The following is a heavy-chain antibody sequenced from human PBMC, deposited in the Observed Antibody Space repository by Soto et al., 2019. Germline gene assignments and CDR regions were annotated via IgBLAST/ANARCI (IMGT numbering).Heavy chain of an antibody. CDR2: MNPNSGNT. Sequence: ASVKVSCKASGYTFTSYDINWVRQATGQGLEWMGWMNPNSGNTGYAQKFQGRVTMTRNTSISTAYMELSSLRSEDTAVYYCARTANEYGDYEYWGQGTLVTVSS. CDR1: GYTFTSYD. CDR3: ARTANEYGDYEY. D-gene: IGHD4-17*01. V-gene: IGHV1-8*01. J-gene: IGHJ4*02.